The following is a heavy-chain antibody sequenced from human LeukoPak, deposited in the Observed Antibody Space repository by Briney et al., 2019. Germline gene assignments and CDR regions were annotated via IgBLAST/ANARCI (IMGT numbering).Heavy chain of an antibody. Sequence: SETLSLTCAVYGGSFSGYYWSWIRQPPGKGPEWIGEINHSGSTNYNPSLKSRVTISVDTSKNQFSLKLSSVTAADTAVYYCARGVKDYYGSGSYYRHRWFDPWGQGTLVTVSS. V-gene: IGHV4-34*01. CDR1: GGSFSGYY. CDR2: INHSGST. CDR3: ARGVKDYYGSGSYYRHRWFDP. J-gene: IGHJ5*02. D-gene: IGHD3-10*01.